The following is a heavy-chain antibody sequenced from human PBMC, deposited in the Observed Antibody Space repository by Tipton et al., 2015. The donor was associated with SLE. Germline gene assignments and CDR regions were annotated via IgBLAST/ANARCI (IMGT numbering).Heavy chain of an antibody. Sequence: TLSLTCAVSGYSISSGYYWSWIRQPAGKGLECIGRIYPSGSTDYNPSLKSRVTISVDTSKNQFSLKLSSVTAADTAVYYCARDLWYGAFDIWGQGTMVTVSS. CDR3: ARDLWYGAFDI. V-gene: IGHV4-61*02. J-gene: IGHJ3*02. CDR1: GYSISSGYY. D-gene: IGHD2-15*01. CDR2: IYPSGST.